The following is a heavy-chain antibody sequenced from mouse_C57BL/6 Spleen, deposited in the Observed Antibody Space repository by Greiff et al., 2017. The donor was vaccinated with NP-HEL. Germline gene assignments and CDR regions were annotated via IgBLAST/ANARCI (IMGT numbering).Heavy chain of an antibody. D-gene: IGHD2-4*01. CDR2: ISGGGGNT. J-gene: IGHJ3*01. V-gene: IGHV5-9*01. CDR3: ARHEGDYDGFAY. CDR1: GFTFSSYT. Sequence: DVKLVESGGGLVKPGGSLKLSCAASGFTFSSYTMSWVRQTPEKRLEWVATISGGGGNTYYPDSVKGRFTISRDNAKNTLYLQMSSLRSEDTALYYCARHEGDYDGFAYWGQGTLVTVSA.